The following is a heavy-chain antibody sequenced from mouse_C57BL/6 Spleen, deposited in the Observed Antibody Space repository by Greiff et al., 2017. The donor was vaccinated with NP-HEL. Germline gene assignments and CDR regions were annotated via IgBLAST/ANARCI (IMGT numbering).Heavy chain of an antibody. Sequence: QVQLQQRGAELVKPGASVKMSCKASGYTFTSYWITWVKQRPGQGLEWIGDIYPGSGSTNYNEKFKSKATLTVDTSSSTAYMQLSSLTSEDSAVYYCANLIYYYGSSYAMDYWGQGTSVTVSS. V-gene: IGHV1-55*01. CDR2: IYPGSGST. CDR3: ANLIYYYGSSYAMDY. D-gene: IGHD1-1*01. J-gene: IGHJ4*01. CDR1: GYTFTSYW.